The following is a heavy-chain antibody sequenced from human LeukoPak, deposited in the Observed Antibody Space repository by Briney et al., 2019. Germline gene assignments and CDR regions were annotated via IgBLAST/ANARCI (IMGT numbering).Heavy chain of an antibody. D-gene: IGHD3-10*01. CDR2: ISGSGGST. V-gene: IGHV3-23*01. Sequence: GRSLRLSCAASGFTFDDYAMHWVRQPPGKGLEWVSGISGSGGSTYYADSVKGRFTISRDNSKNTLYLQMNSLRAEDTAVYYCAKDLVTGSLDYWGQGTLVTVSS. CDR1: GFTFDDYA. J-gene: IGHJ4*02. CDR3: AKDLVTGSLDY.